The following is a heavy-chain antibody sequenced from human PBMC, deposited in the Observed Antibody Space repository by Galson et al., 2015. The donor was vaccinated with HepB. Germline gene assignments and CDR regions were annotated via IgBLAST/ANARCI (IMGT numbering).Heavy chain of an antibody. CDR3: VRDIIDRGWYSLEPNGFET. CDR1: GYTFTSYG. V-gene: IGHV1-18*04. CDR2: ISAYNLNT. Sequence: SVKVSCKASGYTFTSYGISWVRQAPGQGLEWMGWISAYNLNTNYAQKFQGRISLTTDTSTRTAYMDLRSLRSDDTAYYYCVRDIIDRGWYSLEPNGFETWGQGTMVTVSS. D-gene: IGHD6-19*01. J-gene: IGHJ3*02.